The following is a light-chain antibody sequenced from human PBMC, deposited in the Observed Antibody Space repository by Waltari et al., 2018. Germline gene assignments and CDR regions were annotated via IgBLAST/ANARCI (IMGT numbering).Light chain of an antibody. CDR2: DVN. Sequence: QPALTQTATVSGSPGQSITISCTGTSSDVGTYNLVSWYQQHPGKAPTLIIYDVNKRPSGVSNRFSGSKSGNTASLTISGLQAADEADYYCCSYAGSAISVFGGGTKLTVL. CDR3: CSYAGSAISV. CDR1: SSDVGTYNL. V-gene: IGLV2-23*02. J-gene: IGLJ2*01.